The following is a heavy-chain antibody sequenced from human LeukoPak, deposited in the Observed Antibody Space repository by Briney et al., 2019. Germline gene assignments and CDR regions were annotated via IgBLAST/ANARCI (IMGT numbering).Heavy chain of an antibody. CDR3: TTAQPMITFGGVIVSDY. Sequence: GGSLRLSCAASGFSFSDAWMNWVRQAPGKGLEWVGHIKSKVDGGTPDYVAPVKGRFTISRDDSRNTLYLQMNSLKTEDTAVYYCTTAQPMITFGGVIVSDYWGQGTLVTVSS. J-gene: IGHJ4*02. CDR2: IKSKVDGGTP. V-gene: IGHV3-15*07. CDR1: GFSFSDAW. D-gene: IGHD3-16*02.